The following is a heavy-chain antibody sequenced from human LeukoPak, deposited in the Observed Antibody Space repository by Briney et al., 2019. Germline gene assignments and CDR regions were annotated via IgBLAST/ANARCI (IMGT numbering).Heavy chain of an antibody. Sequence: PGGSLSLSCGVSGLTFNSYWMSWVRQAPGKGPEWVANIKQDGSEKFYVDSVKGRFTISRDNAKNSLYLQMNSLRAEDTAVFYCARGRYCSGGGCHYFDYWGQGTLVTVSS. J-gene: IGHJ4*02. V-gene: IGHV3-7*01. CDR3: ARGRYCSGGGCHYFDY. CDR1: GLTFNSYW. CDR2: IKQDGSEK. D-gene: IGHD2-15*01.